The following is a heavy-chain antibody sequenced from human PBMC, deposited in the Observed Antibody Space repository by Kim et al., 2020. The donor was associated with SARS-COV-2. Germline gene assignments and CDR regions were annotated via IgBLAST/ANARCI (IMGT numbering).Heavy chain of an antibody. D-gene: IGHD7-27*01. J-gene: IGHJ4*02. V-gene: IGHV3-23*03. Sequence: GGSLRLSCAASGYTFSNYAVTWVRQAPGKGLECVSLITGSGRATYYADSVMGRFTISRDNSHNTMFLQMNSLRVEDSDLYYCAREPNCLVDYWGQVIMVT. CDR1: GYTFSNYA. CDR2: ITGSGRAT. CDR3: AREPNCLVDY.